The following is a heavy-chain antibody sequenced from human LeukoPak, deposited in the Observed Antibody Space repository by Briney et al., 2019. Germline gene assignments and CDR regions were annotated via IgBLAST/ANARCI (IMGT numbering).Heavy chain of an antibody. CDR3: ATRDSSWPYYFDY. CDR1: GGSISSSSYY. J-gene: IGHJ4*02. D-gene: IGHD6-13*01. V-gene: IGHV4-39*01. CDR2: IYYSGSN. Sequence: SETLSLTCTVSGGSISSSSYYWGWIRQPPGKGLEWIGSIYYSGSNYYNPSLKSRVTISVDTSKKQFSLNLSSVTAADTAVYYCATRDSSWPYYFDYWGQGTLVTVSS.